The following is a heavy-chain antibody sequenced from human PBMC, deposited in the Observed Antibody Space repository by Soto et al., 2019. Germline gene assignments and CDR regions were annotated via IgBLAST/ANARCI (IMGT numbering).Heavy chain of an antibody. Sequence: QVQLQESGPGLVKPSQTLSLTCTVSGGSISSGDYSWSWIRQHPGKGLEWIGYIFHSGSTRYNPSLKSRVSMSLDTAKNQLSLRLTSVTAADTALYYCARDSLRFSPLSSYYGMDVWGQGTTVSVSS. J-gene: IGHJ6*02. CDR2: IFHSGST. CDR1: GGSISSGDYS. V-gene: IGHV4-31*03. CDR3: ARDSLRFSPLSSYYGMDV. D-gene: IGHD3-3*01.